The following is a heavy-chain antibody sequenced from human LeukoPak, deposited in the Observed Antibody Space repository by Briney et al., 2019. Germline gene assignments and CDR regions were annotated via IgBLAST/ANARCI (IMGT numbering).Heavy chain of an antibody. V-gene: IGHV4-59*01. CDR2: IYYSGST. D-gene: IGHD3-10*01. CDR3: ARGRSSMVRGYYYYMDV. Sequence: PSETLSLTCTVSGGSISHYYWSWIRQPPGKGLEWIGYIYYSGSTNYNPSLKSRVTISVDTSKNQFSLKLSSVTAADTAVYYCARGRSSMVRGYYYYMDVWGKGTTVTISS. J-gene: IGHJ6*03. CDR1: GGSISHYY.